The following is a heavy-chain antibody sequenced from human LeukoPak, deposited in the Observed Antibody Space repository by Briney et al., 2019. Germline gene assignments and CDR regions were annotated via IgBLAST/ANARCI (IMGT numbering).Heavy chain of an antibody. J-gene: IGHJ4*02. D-gene: IGHD6-19*01. V-gene: IGHV4-38-2*02. CDR2: IYHSGST. CDR1: GYSISSGYY. Sequence: PSETLSLTCTVSGYSISSGYYWGWIRQPPGKGLEWIGSIYHSGSTYNNPSLKSRVTISVDTSKNQFSLKLSSVTPADTAVYYCARAISTVAGGGTFDYWGQGTLVTVSS. CDR3: ARAISTVAGGGTFDY.